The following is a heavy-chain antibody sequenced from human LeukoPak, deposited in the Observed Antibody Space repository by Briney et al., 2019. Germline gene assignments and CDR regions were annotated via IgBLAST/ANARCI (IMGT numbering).Heavy chain of an antibody. CDR2: ISSSSSYI. CDR1: GFTFSSYS. CDR3: ARMVKTTVTTEDWYFDL. J-gene: IGHJ2*01. Sequence: GRSLRLSCAASGFTFSSYSMNWVRQAPGKGLEWVSSISSSSSYIYCADSVKGRFTISRDNAKNSLYLQMNSLRAEDTAVYYCARMVKTTVTTEDWYFDLWGRGTLVTVSS. D-gene: IGHD4-17*01. V-gene: IGHV3-21*01.